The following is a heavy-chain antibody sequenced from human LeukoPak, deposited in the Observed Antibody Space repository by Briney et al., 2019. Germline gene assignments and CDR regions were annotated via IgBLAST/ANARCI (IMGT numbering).Heavy chain of an antibody. CDR2: INSDGDKT. CDR1: EFTFTAYW. D-gene: IGHD3-9*01. V-gene: IGHV3-74*01. Sequence: GGSLRLSCAASEFTFTAYWMHWVRQAPGKGLVWVSRINSDGDKTGYAEAVKGRFTISRDNAKKTLYLEMNSLRVEDTAVYYCAREYYGILTGYYLDVWGKGTAVTVSS. CDR3: AREYYGILTGYYLDV. J-gene: IGHJ6*03.